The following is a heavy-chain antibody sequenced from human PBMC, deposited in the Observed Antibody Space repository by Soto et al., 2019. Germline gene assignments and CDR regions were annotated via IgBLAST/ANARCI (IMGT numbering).Heavy chain of an antibody. CDR1: GYSFAGYW. CDR3: ARQIYDSDTGPNFQYYFDS. Sequence: PGESLKIYRKGSGYSFAGYWITWVRQKPGKGLEWMGRIDPSDSQTYYSPSFRGHVTISVTKSITTVFLQWSSLRASDTAMYYCARQIYDSDTGPNFQYYFDSWGQGTPVTVSS. J-gene: IGHJ4*02. D-gene: IGHD3-22*01. CDR2: IDPSDSQT. V-gene: IGHV5-10-1*01.